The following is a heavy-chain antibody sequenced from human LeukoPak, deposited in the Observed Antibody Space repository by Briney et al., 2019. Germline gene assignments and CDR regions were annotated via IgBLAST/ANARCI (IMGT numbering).Heavy chain of an antibody. J-gene: IGHJ4*02. Sequence: SETLSLTCTVSGDSISSSGYYWGWIRQSPAKGLEWIGSIYYGGTAYYNPSRKSRVTISVDTSKNQFSLKLSSVTAADTAVYYCARLLRSGPDYWGQGTLVTVSS. V-gene: IGHV4-39*01. CDR2: IYYGGTA. CDR1: GDSISSSGYY. D-gene: IGHD3-3*01. CDR3: ARLLRSGPDY.